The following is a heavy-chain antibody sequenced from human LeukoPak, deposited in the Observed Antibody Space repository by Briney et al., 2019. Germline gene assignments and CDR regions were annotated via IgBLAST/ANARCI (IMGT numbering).Heavy chain of an antibody. V-gene: IGHV3-7*01. CDR2: IKQDGTEK. Sequence: GGSLSLSRAASGFTFSTYWMSWVRQAPGKGLEWVANIKQDGTEKYYVDSVKGRFTISRDNAKKSLYLQMNSLRAEDTAVYYCARDRLGAEYDYWGQGTLVSVSS. CDR1: GFTFSTYW. D-gene: IGHD3-16*01. CDR3: ARDRLGAEYDY. J-gene: IGHJ4*02.